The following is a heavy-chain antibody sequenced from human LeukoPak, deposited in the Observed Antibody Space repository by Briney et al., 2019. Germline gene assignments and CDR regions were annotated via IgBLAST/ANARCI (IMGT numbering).Heavy chain of an antibody. CDR3: ARVAGYCSSTSCLRFDY. D-gene: IGHD2-2*01. Sequence: ASVKVSCKASGGTFSSYAISWVRQAPGQGLEWMGGIIPIFGTANYAQKFQGRVTITTDESTSTAYMELSSLRSEDTAVYYCARVAGYCSSTSCLRFDYWGQGTLVTVSS. CDR2: IIPIFGTA. V-gene: IGHV1-69*05. J-gene: IGHJ4*02. CDR1: GGTFSSYA.